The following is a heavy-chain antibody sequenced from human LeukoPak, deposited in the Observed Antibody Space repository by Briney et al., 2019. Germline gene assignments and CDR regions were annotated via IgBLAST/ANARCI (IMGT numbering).Heavy chain of an antibody. Sequence: SETLSLTCAVYDGSFSGYYWSWIRQPPGKGLEWIGEINPSGSTNHNPSLKSRVTISVDTSKRQFSLKLYSLTAADTAVYYCAREIPVFGASTLDSWGQGTLVTVSS. CDR2: INPSGST. CDR3: AREIPVFGASTLDS. J-gene: IGHJ4*02. D-gene: IGHD6-19*01. V-gene: IGHV4-34*01. CDR1: DGSFSGYY.